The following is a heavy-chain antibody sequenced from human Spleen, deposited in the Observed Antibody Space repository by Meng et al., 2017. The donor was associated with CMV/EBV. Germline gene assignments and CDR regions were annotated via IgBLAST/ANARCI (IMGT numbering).Heavy chain of an antibody. Sequence: CTVSGASIPHGGNYWSWIRQHPERGLEWIGFIYFSGVTYYNPSLKSRITISVDASKRQFFLKLNSVTAADTAVYYCAKTDSREGGFDSWGQGTLATVSS. CDR3: AKTDSREGGFDS. CDR2: IYFSGVT. V-gene: IGHV4-31*03. J-gene: IGHJ4*02. D-gene: IGHD1-1*01. CDR1: GASIPHGGNY.